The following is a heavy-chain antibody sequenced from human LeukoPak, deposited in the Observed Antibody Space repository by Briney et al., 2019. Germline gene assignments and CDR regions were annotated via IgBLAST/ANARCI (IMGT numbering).Heavy chain of an antibody. D-gene: IGHD6-13*01. CDR2: IYTSGST. J-gene: IGHJ6*03. V-gene: IGHV4-61*02. CDR1: GGSISSGSYY. Sequence: SETLSLTCTVSGGSISSGSYYWSWIRQPAGKGLEWIGRIYTSGSTNYNPSLKSRVTISVDTSKNQFSLKLSSVTAADTAVYYCARDIIAAAGIDYYYYMDVWGKGTTVTVSS. CDR3: ARDIIAAAGIDYYYYMDV.